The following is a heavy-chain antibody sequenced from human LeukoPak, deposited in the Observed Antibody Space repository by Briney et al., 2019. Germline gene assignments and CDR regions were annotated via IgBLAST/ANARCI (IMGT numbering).Heavy chain of an antibody. J-gene: IGHJ6*02. CDR1: GYSFTSYW. CDR2: IYPGDSDT. CDR3: ARLNAGVSYYYYGMDV. D-gene: IGHD2-2*01. Sequence: GESLKISCKGSGYSFTSYWIGWVRQMPGKGLGWMGIIYPGDSDTRYSPSFQGQVTISADKSISTAYLQWSSLKASDTAMYYCARLNAGVSYYYYGMDVWGQGTTVTVSS. V-gene: IGHV5-51*01.